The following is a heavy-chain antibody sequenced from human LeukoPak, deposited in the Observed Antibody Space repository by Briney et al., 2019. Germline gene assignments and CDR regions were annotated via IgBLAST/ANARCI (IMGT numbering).Heavy chain of an antibody. CDR3: ASTPRSLYYYYYYMDV. CDR1: GGSISSSSYY. Sequence: PSETLSLTCTVSGGSISSSSYYWGWIRQPPGKGLEWIGSIYHSGSTYYNPSLKSRVTISVDTSKNQFSLKLSSVTAADTAVYYCASTPRSLYYYYYYMDVWGKGTTVTVSS. D-gene: IGHD3-10*01. V-gene: IGHV4-39*07. CDR2: IYHSGST. J-gene: IGHJ6*03.